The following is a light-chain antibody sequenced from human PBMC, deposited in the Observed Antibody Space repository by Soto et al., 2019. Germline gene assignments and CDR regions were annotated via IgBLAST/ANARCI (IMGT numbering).Light chain of an antibody. CDR1: QGISSY. V-gene: IGKV1-9*01. CDR3: QQIDSYPLT. J-gene: IGKJ4*01. CDR2: AAS. Sequence: IQLTQSPSSLSASVGDRVTITCRASQGISSYLAWYQQKPGKAPKLLIYAASTLQSGVPSRFSGSGSGTDFTLTISTLPPEDFATYYCQQIDSYPLTFGGGTKVEIK.